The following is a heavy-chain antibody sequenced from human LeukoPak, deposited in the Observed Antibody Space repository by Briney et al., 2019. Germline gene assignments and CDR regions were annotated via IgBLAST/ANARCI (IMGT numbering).Heavy chain of an antibody. V-gene: IGHV4-4*07. CDR2: IYTSGST. Sequence: SETLSLTCTVSGYSISSGYYWGWIRQPAGKGLEWIGRIYTSGSTNYNPSLKSRVTMSVDTSKNQFSLKLSSVTAADTAVYYCARDSTWFGELYTPYYMDVWGKGTTVTIS. D-gene: IGHD3-10*01. CDR1: GYSISSGYY. CDR3: ARDSTWFGELYTPYYMDV. J-gene: IGHJ6*03.